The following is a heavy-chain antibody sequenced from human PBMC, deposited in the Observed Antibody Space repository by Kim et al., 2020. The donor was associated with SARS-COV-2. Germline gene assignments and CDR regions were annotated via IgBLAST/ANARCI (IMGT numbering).Heavy chain of an antibody. V-gene: IGHV3-21*01. CDR2: ISSSSSYI. D-gene: IGHD6-19*01. Sequence: GGSLRLSCAASGFSFRSYSMNWVRQAPGKGLEWVSSISSSSSYIYYADSVKGRFTISRDNAKNSLHLQMNSLRAEDMAVYYCASDIAVASWGQGTLVTVSS. CDR1: GFSFRSYS. CDR3: ASDIAVAS. J-gene: IGHJ4*02.